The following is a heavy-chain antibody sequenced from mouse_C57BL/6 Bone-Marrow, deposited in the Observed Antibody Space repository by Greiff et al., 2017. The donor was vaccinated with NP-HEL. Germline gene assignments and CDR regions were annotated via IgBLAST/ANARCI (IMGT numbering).Heavy chain of an antibody. Sequence: EVKLMESGGGLVKPGGSLKLSCAASGFTFSSYDISDGGSYTYNPDNVKGRFTISRDNAKNNLYLQMSHLKSEDTAMCYCARGSGTLFAYWGQGTLVTVSA. CDR3: ARGSGTLFAY. CDR1: GFTFSSYD. CDR2: SDGGSYT. D-gene: IGHD4-1*01. J-gene: IGHJ3*01. V-gene: IGHV5-4*03.